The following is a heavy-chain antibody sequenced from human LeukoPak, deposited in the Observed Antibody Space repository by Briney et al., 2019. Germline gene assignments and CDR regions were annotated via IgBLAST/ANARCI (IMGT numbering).Heavy chain of an antibody. CDR2: IKQDRSEK. Sequence: GGSLRLSCAASGFTFTNYWMSWVRQAPGKGLELVANIKQDRSEKYYVDSVKGRFTISRDNAKNSLYLQMNSLRAEATAVYYCARLREIPVFGVVTKSTSYFDYWGQGTLVTVSS. CDR3: ARLREIPVFGVVTKSTSYFDY. J-gene: IGHJ4*02. D-gene: IGHD3-3*01. V-gene: IGHV3-7*01. CDR1: GFTFTNYW.